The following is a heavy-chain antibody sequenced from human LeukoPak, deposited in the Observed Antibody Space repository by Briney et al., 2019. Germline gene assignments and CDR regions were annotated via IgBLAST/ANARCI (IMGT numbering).Heavy chain of an antibody. CDR2: INTADDNT. V-gene: IGHV1-3*04. J-gene: IGHJ5*01. D-gene: IGHD6-13*01. CDR3: ARPGASSPGNWFAS. Sequence: ASVKVSCKASGYTFTNHAMHWVRQAPGQGLEWMGWINTADDNTKYSQKFQGRVTTTRDTSASIVYLELTSLRSEDTAVYYCARPGASSPGNWFASWGQGTLVTVSS. CDR1: GYTFTNHA.